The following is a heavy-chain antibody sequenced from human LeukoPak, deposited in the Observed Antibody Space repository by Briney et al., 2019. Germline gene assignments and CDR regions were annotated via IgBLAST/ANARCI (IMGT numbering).Heavy chain of an antibody. Sequence: SETLSLTCSVCGGSISSYYGSWIRQPPGKGLEWIGYIYYSGSTNYNPSLKSRVTLSVDTSKNQFSLKLSSVTAADTAVYYCARDRVTMVRGVVYYYGMDVWGQGTTVTVSS. J-gene: IGHJ6*02. V-gene: IGHV4-59*01. D-gene: IGHD3-10*01. CDR3: ARDRVTMVRGVVYYYGMDV. CDR2: IYYSGST. CDR1: GGSISSYY.